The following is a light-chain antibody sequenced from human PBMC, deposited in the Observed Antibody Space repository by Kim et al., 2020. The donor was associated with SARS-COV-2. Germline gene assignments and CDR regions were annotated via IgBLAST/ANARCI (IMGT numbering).Light chain of an antibody. Sequence: LSQGERATLSCTASQSVSSSYLAWYQQKPGQAPRLLIYGASSRATGIPDRFSGSGSGTDFTLTISRLEPEDFAVYYCQQYGSLFTFGPGTKVDIK. CDR2: GAS. CDR1: QSVSSSY. J-gene: IGKJ3*01. CDR3: QQYGSLFT. V-gene: IGKV3-20*01.